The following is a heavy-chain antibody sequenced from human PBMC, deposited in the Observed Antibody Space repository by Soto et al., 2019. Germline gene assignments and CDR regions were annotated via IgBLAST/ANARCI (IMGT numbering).Heavy chain of an antibody. CDR2: IWYDGSNK. J-gene: IGHJ6*03. CDR3: ARGEDCSGGSCPIYYYYYYYMDV. CDR1: GFTFSSYG. V-gene: IGHV3-33*01. D-gene: IGHD2-15*01. Sequence: GGSLRLSCAASGFTFSSYGMHWVRQAPGKGLEWVAVIWYDGSNKYYADSVKGRFTISRDNSKNTLYLQMNSLRAEDTAVYYCARGEDCSGGSCPIYYYYYYYMDVWGKGTTVTVSS.